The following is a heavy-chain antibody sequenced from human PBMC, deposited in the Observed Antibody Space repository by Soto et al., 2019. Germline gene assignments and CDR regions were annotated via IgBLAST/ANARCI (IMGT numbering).Heavy chain of an antibody. CDR1: GYTFTNYE. CDR2: MNPGSGNT. J-gene: IGHJ5*02. D-gene: IGHD3-10*01. Sequence: QVQLVQSGAEVKKPGASVKVSCKASGYTFTNYEINWVRQATGQELEWMGWMNPGSGNTGYAHKFQGRVTMTRNISISTAYMELSRLGSDDTAIYYCARMAASGSLTWFDPWGQGTLVTVSS. CDR3: ARMAASGSLTWFDP. V-gene: IGHV1-8*01.